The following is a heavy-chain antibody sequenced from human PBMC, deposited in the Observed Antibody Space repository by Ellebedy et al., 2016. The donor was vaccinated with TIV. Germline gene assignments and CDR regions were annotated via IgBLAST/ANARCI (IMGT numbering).Heavy chain of an antibody. Sequence: ASVKVSCKASGGTFSSYAISWVRQAPGQGLEWMGGIIPIFGTANYAQKFQGRVTITADESTSTAYMELSSLRSEDTAVYYCARDLDSSGYYKDWGQGTLVTVSS. CDR3: ARDLDSSGYYKD. D-gene: IGHD3-22*01. J-gene: IGHJ4*02. V-gene: IGHV1-69*13. CDR1: GGTFSSYA. CDR2: IIPIFGTA.